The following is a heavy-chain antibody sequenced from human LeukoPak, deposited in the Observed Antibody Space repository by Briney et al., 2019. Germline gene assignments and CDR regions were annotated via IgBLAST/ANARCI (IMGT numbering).Heavy chain of an antibody. CDR1: GGTFSSYA. J-gene: IGHJ5*02. Sequence: SVKVSCKASGGTFSSYAISWVRQAPGQGLEWMGRIIPILGIANYAQKFQGRVTITADKSTSTAYMELSSLRSEDTAVYYCARATATTSPFDPWGPGTLVTVSS. CDR3: ARATATTSPFDP. CDR2: IIPILGIA. D-gene: IGHD4-17*01. V-gene: IGHV1-69*04.